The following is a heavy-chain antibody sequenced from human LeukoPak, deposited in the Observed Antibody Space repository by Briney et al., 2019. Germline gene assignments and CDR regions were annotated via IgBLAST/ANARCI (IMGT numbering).Heavy chain of an antibody. J-gene: IGHJ4*02. V-gene: IGHV1-69*04. Sequence: SVKVSCKASGCSFSSYAISWVRQAPGPGHEWMGRIIPILGIANYAQKFQGRVTITADKSTSTAYMELSSLRSEDTAVYYCARDLTYSSSPGYWGQGTLVTVSS. D-gene: IGHD6-13*01. CDR1: GCSFSSYA. CDR3: ARDLTYSSSPGY. CDR2: IIPILGIA.